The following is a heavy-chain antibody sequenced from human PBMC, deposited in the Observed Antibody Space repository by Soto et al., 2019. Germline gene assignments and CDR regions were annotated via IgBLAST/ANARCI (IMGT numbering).Heavy chain of an antibody. D-gene: IGHD3-16*01. J-gene: IGHJ6*02. CDR2: LYTGGTT. V-gene: IGHV3-53*01. CDR3: VRPRPSGENYGMDV. Sequence: EVQLVESGGGLIQPGGSLRLSCVASGLTVSHKYMAWVRQAPEMGLEWVSILYTGGTTYYADSVKGRLTISRDSSKDTLFLQMDRLRAEDTAVYYCVRPRPSGENYGMDVWGQGTTVTVSS. CDR1: GLTVSHKY.